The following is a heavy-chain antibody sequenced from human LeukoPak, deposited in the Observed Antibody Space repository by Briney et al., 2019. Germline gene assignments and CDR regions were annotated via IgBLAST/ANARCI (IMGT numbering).Heavy chain of an antibody. D-gene: IGHD3-22*01. V-gene: IGHV4-59*01. CDR3: ATLEDSSGYLGIGYFDL. J-gene: IGHJ2*01. CDR1: GGSISSDY. CDR2: IYYSGST. Sequence: SETLSLTCTVSGGSISSDYWSWIRQPPGKGLEWIGYIYYSGSTNYNPSLKSRVTISVDTSKNQFSLKLSSVTAADTAVYYCATLEDSSGYLGIGYFDLWGRGTLVTVSS.